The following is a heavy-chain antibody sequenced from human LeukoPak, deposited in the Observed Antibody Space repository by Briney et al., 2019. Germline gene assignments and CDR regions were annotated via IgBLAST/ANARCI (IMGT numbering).Heavy chain of an antibody. V-gene: IGHV3-53*01. D-gene: IGHD3-16*02. J-gene: IGHJ4*02. CDR2: IYSGGST. Sequence: PGGSLRLSCAASGFTVSSNYMSWVRQAPGKGLEWVSVIYSGGSTYYADSVRDRFTISRDNSKNTLYLQMDSLRAEDTAVYYCAKDHSEYVWGSYRRDDYWGQGTLVTVSS. CDR3: AKDHSEYVWGSYRRDDY. CDR1: GFTVSSNY.